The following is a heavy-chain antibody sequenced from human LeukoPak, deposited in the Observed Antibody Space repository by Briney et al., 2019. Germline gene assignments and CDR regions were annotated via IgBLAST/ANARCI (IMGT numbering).Heavy chain of an antibody. J-gene: IGHJ6*02. Sequence: GGSLRLSCTASGFTFSSYWMSWVRQAPGKGPEWVANIKQDGSEKDYVDSVKGRLTISRDNAKNSLYLQMNSLRAEDTAVYYCAKYCGGDCYGMDVWGQGTTVTVSS. CDR3: AKYCGGDCYGMDV. D-gene: IGHD2-21*01. V-gene: IGHV3-7*01. CDR2: IKQDGSEK. CDR1: GFTFSSYW.